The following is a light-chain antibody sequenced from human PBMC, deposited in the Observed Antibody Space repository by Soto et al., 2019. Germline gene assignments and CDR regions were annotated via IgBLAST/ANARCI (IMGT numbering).Light chain of an antibody. CDR3: QQYGSSSWT. CDR2: GAS. V-gene: IGKV3-20*01. J-gene: IGKJ1*01. CDR1: QSVSSSY. Sequence: EIVLTQSPGTLSLSPGERATLSCRGSQSVSSSYLAWYQQKPGQAPRLLICGASSRATGIPDRFSGSGSGTEFTLTISSLETEDFAVYYCQQYGSSSWTFGQGTKVDIK.